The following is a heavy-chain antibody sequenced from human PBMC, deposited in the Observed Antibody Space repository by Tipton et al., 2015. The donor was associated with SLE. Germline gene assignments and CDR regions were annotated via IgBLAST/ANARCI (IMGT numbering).Heavy chain of an antibody. CDR1: GDSITSITRTNW. D-gene: IGHD3-9*01. Sequence: TLSLTCTVSGDSITSITRTNWWSWVRQPPGKGLEWIGYLYYSGSTEYNPSLKSRVTISIDSSKSQLSLNLRSVTAADTAVYYCARDPGMSRYLDGRYFDYWGRGTQVTVSS. V-gene: IGHV4-30-4*01. CDR2: LYYSGST. J-gene: IGHJ4*02. CDR3: ARDPGMSRYLDGRYFDY.